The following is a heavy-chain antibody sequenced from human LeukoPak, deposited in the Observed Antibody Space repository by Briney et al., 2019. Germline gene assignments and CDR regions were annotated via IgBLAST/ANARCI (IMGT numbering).Heavy chain of an antibody. CDR1: GFTFSSYW. V-gene: IGHV3-7*01. D-gene: IGHD5-24*01. Sequence: GGSLRLSCAASGFTFSSYWMSWVRQPPGKGLECVANIKQDGSENYCVDSVKGRFTISRDNAKNSLYLQMNSLRAEDTAVYYCARDRGDGSLDYWGQGTLVTVSS. J-gene: IGHJ4*02. CDR2: IKQDGSEN. CDR3: ARDRGDGSLDY.